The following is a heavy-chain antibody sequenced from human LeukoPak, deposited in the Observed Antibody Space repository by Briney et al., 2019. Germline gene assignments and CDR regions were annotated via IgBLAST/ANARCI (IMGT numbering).Heavy chain of an antibody. CDR1: GDSISSYY. CDR3: ARAPEVVVLYYFDY. J-gene: IGHJ4*02. CDR2: IYYSGST. V-gene: IGHV4-59*01. Sequence: SETLSLTCTVSGDSISSYYWSWIRQPPGKGLKWIGYIYYSGSTNYNPSLKSRVTISVDTSKNQFSLKLSSVTAADTAVYYCARAPEVVVLYYFDYWGQGTLVTVSS. D-gene: IGHD3-22*01.